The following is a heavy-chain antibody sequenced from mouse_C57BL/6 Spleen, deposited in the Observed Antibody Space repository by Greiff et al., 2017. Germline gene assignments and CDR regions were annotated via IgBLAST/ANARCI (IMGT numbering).Heavy chain of an antibody. CDR3: ARGEVAWYFDV. D-gene: IGHD1-1*02. J-gene: IGHJ1*03. Sequence: QVQLQQPGAELVMPGASVKLSCKASGYTFTSYWMHWVKQRPGQGLEWIGEIDPSDSYTNYNQKFKGKSILTVDKSSSTAYMQLSSLASEDSAVYCSARGEVAWYFDVWGTGTTVTVSS. CDR2: IDPSDSYT. V-gene: IGHV1-69*01. CDR1: GYTFTSYW.